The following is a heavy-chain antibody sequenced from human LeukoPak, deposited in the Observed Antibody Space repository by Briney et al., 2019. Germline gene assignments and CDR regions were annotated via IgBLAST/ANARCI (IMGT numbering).Heavy chain of an antibody. CDR3: ASTVGGYYDSSGHRDWFDP. J-gene: IGHJ5*02. D-gene: IGHD3-22*01. Sequence: SETLSLTCTVSGGSISSYYWSWIRQPPGKGLEWIGYIYYSGSTNYNPSLKSRVTISVDTSKNQFSLKLSSVTAADTAVYYCASTVGGYYDSSGHRDWFDPWGQGTLVTVSS. CDR2: IYYSGST. CDR1: GGSISSYY. V-gene: IGHV4-59*08.